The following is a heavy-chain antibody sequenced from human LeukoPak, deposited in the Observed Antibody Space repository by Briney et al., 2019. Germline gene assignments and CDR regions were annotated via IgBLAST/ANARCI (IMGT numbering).Heavy chain of an antibody. Sequence: KTSETRSLTCTVSGGSISSYYWSWIRQPPGKGLEWIGYIYYSGSTNYNPSLKSRVTISVDTSKNQFSLTLSSVTAADTALYYCARVPLHYDILTGYYNRWFDPWGQGTLVTVSS. J-gene: IGHJ5*02. D-gene: IGHD3-9*01. CDR1: GGSISSYY. V-gene: IGHV4-59*01. CDR3: ARVPLHYDILTGYYNRWFDP. CDR2: IYYSGST.